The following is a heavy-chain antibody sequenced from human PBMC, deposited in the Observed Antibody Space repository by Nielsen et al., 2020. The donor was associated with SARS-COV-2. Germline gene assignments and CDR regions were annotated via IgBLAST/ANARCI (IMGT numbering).Heavy chain of an antibody. Sequence: GESLKISCTASGFALSAYGMDWVRQVPGRGLEWLAHIRMSDGATQYADSVRGRFTISRDNAKNSPYLQMNSLRDEDTAVYFCAKELEVCCHYMDVWGKGTTVTVSS. V-gene: IGHV3-48*02. J-gene: IGHJ6*03. CDR2: IRMSDGAT. CDR1: GFALSAYG. D-gene: IGHD5/OR15-5a*01. CDR3: AKELEVCCHYMDV.